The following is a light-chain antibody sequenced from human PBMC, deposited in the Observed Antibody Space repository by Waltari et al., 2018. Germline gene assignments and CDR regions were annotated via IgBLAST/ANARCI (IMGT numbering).Light chain of an antibody. CDR1: SRYVGGSHH. Sequence: QSALPQPASVSGSPGQSITISCPGTSRYVGGSHHPPWYQQHPGKAPKVVIFDVSYRPSGVSNRFSASKSGNTASLTISGLQAEDEADYYCTSYTSSHGLVFGTGTKVTVL. CDR3: TSYTSSHGLV. CDR2: DVS. J-gene: IGLJ1*01. V-gene: IGLV2-14*03.